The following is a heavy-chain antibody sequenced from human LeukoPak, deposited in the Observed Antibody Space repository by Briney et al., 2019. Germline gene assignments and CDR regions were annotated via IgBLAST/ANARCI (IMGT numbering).Heavy chain of an antibody. J-gene: IGHJ6*02. D-gene: IGHD3-3*01. Sequence: ASVKVSCKASGYTFTSYGISWVRQAPGQGLVWMEWISAYNGNTNYAQKLQGRVTMTTDTSTSTAYMELRSLRSDDTAVYYCARGSGYYLTYGMDVWGQGTTVTVSS. V-gene: IGHV1-18*01. CDR3: ARGSGYYLTYGMDV. CDR1: GYTFTSYG. CDR2: ISAYNGNT.